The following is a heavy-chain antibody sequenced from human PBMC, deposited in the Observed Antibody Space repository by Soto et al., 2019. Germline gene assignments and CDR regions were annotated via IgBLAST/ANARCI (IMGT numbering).Heavy chain of an antibody. V-gene: IGHV3-23*01. CDR2: ISGSGGST. CDR3: AKVIGYCSGGSCQNIGPSDP. Sequence: EVQLLESGGGLVQPGGSLRLSCAASGFTFSSYAMSWVRQAPGKGLEWVSAISGSGGSTYYADSVKGRFTISRDNSKNTLYLQMNRLRAEDTAVYYCAKVIGYCSGGSCQNIGPSDPWGQGTLVTVSS. J-gene: IGHJ5*02. CDR1: GFTFSSYA. D-gene: IGHD2-15*01.